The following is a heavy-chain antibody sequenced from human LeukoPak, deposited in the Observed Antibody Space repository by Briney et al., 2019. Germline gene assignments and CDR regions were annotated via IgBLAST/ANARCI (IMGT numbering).Heavy chain of an antibody. J-gene: IGHJ4*02. V-gene: IGHV4-39*01. CDR2: IYYSGST. Sequence: PSETLSLTCTVSGGSISSSSYYWGWIRQPPGKGLEWSGSIYYSGSTYYNPSLKSRVTISVDTSKNQFSLKLSSVTAADTAVYYCARHRFWSGYPLYIDYWGQGTLVTVSS. D-gene: IGHD3-3*01. CDR3: ARHRFWSGYPLYIDY. CDR1: GGSISSSSYY.